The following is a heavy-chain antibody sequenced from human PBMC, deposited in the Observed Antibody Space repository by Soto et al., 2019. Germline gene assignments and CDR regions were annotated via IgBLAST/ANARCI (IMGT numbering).Heavy chain of an antibody. D-gene: IGHD2-21*02. CDR2: INAGNGNT. CDR1: GYTLTSYA. Sequence: ASVKVSCKDSGYTLTSYARQWVRQAPGQRLEWMGWINAGNGNTKYSQKFQGRVTITRDTSASTAYMELSSLRSEDTAVYYCARSIVVVTALDYWGQGTLVTSPQ. J-gene: IGHJ4*02. CDR3: ARSIVVVTALDY. V-gene: IGHV1-3*01.